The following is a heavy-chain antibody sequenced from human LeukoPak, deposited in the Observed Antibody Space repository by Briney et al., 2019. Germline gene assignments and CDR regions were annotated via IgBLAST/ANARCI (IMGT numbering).Heavy chain of an antibody. J-gene: IGHJ6*03. CDR2: IYTSGST. D-gene: IGHD2-2*03. V-gene: IGHV4-4*09. CDR3: ARERRGYCTTTSCSRGRNYYYYMDA. CDR1: GGSISSYY. Sequence: SETLSLTCTVSGGSISSYYWSWIRQPPGKGLEWIGYIYTSGSTNYNPSLKSRVTISVDTSKNQFSLKLSSVTAADTAVYYCARERRGYCTTTSCSRGRNYYYYMDAWGRGTTVTVSS.